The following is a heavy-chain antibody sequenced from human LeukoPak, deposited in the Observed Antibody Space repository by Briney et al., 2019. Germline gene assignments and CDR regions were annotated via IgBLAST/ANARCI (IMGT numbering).Heavy chain of an antibody. J-gene: IGHJ3*02. D-gene: IGHD5-18*01. CDR2: VTESGDNA. CDR1: GFTFSTYV. CDR3: AKAWNTAMVHDAFDI. Sequence: GGSLRLSCVASGFTFSTYVMGWVRQVPGKGLEWVSVVTESGDNAYYADSVKGRFTISRDNSKNTLYLQMNSLRAEDTAVYYCAKAWNTAMVHDAFDIWGQGTMVTVSS. V-gene: IGHV3-23*01.